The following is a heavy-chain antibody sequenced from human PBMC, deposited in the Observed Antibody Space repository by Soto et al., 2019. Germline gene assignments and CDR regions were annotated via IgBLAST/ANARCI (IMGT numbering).Heavy chain of an antibody. CDR1: GGSFSGYY. V-gene: IGHV4-34*01. Sequence: QVQLQQWGAGLLKPSETLSLTCAVYGGSFSGYYWSWIRQPPGKGLEWIGEINHSGSTNYNPSLKSRVTISVDTSKNQFSLELSSVTAADTAVYYCARARAQDIVVVVAAPPNFDYWGQGTLVTVSS. CDR3: ARARAQDIVVVVAAPPNFDY. D-gene: IGHD2-15*01. CDR2: INHSGST. J-gene: IGHJ4*02.